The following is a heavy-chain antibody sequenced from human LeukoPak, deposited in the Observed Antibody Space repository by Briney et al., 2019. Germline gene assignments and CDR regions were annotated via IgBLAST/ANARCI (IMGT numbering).Heavy chain of an antibody. CDR2: ITGSGGST. Sequence: GGSLRLSCAASGFTFSNYAMSWVRQAPGKGLGWVSTITGSGGSTYNADSVKGRFTISRDNSKNRLYLQMNSLRAEDTAVYYCAKDIGGGLIFGVVKPLTSWGQGTLVTVSS. D-gene: IGHD3-3*01. J-gene: IGHJ5*02. CDR3: AKDIGGGLIFGVVKPLTS. V-gene: IGHV3-23*01. CDR1: GFTFSNYA.